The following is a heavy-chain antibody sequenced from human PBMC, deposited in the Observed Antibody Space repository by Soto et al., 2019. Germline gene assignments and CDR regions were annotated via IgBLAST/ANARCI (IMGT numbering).Heavy chain of an antibody. CDR2: VYHGGRT. D-gene: IGHD3-22*01. J-gene: IGHJ5*02. Sequence: SCAVCRDSVSSRNWWHSVHQPPGKGLEWIGEVYHGGRTKYNPSLESRVTILVDMSKNQFSLNLFSVTAADTAVYFCARLAPDSSWWYVLDTWGQGSPVPVSS. V-gene: IGHV4-4*01. CDR3: ARLAPDSSWWYVLDT. CDR1: RDSVSSRNW.